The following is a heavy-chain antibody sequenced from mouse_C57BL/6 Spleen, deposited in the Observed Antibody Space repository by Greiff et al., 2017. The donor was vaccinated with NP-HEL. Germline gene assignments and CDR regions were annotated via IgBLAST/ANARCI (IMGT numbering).Heavy chain of an antibody. CDR2: IDPSDSYT. V-gene: IGHV1-59*01. Sequence: VQLQQPGAELVRPGTSVKLSCKASGYTFTSYWMHWVKQRPGQGLEWIGVIDPSDSYTNYNQKFKGKATLTVDTSSSTAYMQLSSLTSEDSAVYYCARHYGSSYPYAMDYWGQGTSVTVSS. D-gene: IGHD1-1*01. CDR1: GYTFTSYW. CDR3: ARHYGSSYPYAMDY. J-gene: IGHJ4*01.